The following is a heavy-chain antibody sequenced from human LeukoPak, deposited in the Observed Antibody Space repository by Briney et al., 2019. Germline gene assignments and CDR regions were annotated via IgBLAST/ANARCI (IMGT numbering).Heavy chain of an antibody. D-gene: IGHD5-12*01. Sequence: GGSLRLSCAASGFSVSYNYMIWVRQVPGKGLEWASVIYDNGRTYYADSVKGRFTISRDNSQNTVDLQMKSLRDEDTAMYYCSTTVPNVVATMITDYWGQGTLVTVSS. J-gene: IGHJ4*02. V-gene: IGHV3-53*01. CDR2: IYDNGRT. CDR3: STTVPNVVATMITDY. CDR1: GFSVSYNY.